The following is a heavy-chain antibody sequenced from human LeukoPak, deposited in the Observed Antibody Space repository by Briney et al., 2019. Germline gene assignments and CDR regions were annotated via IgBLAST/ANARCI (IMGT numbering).Heavy chain of an antibody. D-gene: IGHD6-13*01. Sequence: ASVKVSCKASGYTFTGHYMHWVRQAPGQGLEWMGWINPNSGDTNYEQKFQGRVTMTRDTSISTAYMELSRLRSDDRAVYYCARALYTSSWPINAFNIWGQGTMVTVSS. CDR2: INPNSGDT. V-gene: IGHV1-2*02. CDR1: GYTFTGHY. J-gene: IGHJ3*02. CDR3: ARALYTSSWPINAFNI.